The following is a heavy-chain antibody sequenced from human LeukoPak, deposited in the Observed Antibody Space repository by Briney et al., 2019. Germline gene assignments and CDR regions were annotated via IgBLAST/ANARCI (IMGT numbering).Heavy chain of an antibody. J-gene: IGHJ4*02. V-gene: IGHV4-39*01. CDR3: ARLGVEIMVDC. Sequence: GSLRLSCAASGFTFSSYSMNWVRQPPGKGLEWIGSIYYSGSTYYNPSLKSRVTISVDTSKNQFSLKLSSVTAADTAVYYCARLGVEIMVDCWGQGTLVTVSS. CDR2: IYYSGST. D-gene: IGHD5-24*01. CDR1: GFTFSSYSMN.